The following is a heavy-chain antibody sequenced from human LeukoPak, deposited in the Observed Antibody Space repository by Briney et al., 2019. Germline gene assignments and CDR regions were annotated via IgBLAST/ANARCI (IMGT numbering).Heavy chain of an antibody. J-gene: IGHJ4*02. CDR1: GFTFDDYA. V-gene: IGHV3-9*01. CDR3: AKDASGSGSYYNQ. D-gene: IGHD3-10*01. CDR2: VSWNSDGI. Sequence: GGSLRLSCAASGFTFDDYAMHWVRQAPGKGLEWVSGVSWNSDGIGYADSVKGRFTISRDNAKNSLYLQMSSLRAEDTALYYCAKDASGSGSYYNQWGQGTLVTVSS.